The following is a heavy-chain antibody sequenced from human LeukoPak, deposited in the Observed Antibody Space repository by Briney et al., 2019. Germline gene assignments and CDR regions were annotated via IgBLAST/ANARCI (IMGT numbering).Heavy chain of an antibody. Sequence: PGGSLRLSCAASGFTFSNYEMNWVRQAPGKGLEWVSSISSSSSYIYYADSVKGRFTISRDNAKNSLYLQMNSLRAEDTAVYYCARARPSIAVAGTFDHWGQGTLVTVSS. J-gene: IGHJ4*02. V-gene: IGHV3-21*01. D-gene: IGHD6-19*01. CDR3: ARARPSIAVAGTFDH. CDR1: GFTFSNYE. CDR2: ISSSSSYI.